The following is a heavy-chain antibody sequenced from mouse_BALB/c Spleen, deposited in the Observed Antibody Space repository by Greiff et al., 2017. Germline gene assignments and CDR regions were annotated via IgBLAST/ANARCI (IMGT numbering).Heavy chain of an antibody. CDR1: GFTFSSYA. J-gene: IGHJ3*01. Sequence: EVKLMESGGGLVKPGGSLKLSCAASGFTFSSYAMSWVRQSPEKRLEWVAEISSGGSYTYYPDTVTGRFTISRDNAKNTLYLEMSSLRSEDTAMYYCAREDGSSYAWFAYWGQGTLVTVSA. CDR3: AREDGSSYAWFAY. V-gene: IGHV5-9-4*01. D-gene: IGHD1-1*01. CDR2: ISSGGSYT.